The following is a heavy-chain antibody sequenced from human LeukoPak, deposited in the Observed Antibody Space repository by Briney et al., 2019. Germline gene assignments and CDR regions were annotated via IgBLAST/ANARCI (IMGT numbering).Heavy chain of an antibody. V-gene: IGHV4-31*03. CDR1: GGSISSGGYY. J-gene: IGHJ3*02. CDR2: IYYTGST. CDR3: ARVPSVIDAFDI. Sequence: SETLSLTCTVSGGSISSGGYYWSWIRQHPGKGLEWIAYIYYTGSTYYNPSLKSRLTISVDTSKNHFSLRLSSMTAADTAVYYCARVPSVIDAFDIWGQGSMVTVSS. D-gene: IGHD2-21*01.